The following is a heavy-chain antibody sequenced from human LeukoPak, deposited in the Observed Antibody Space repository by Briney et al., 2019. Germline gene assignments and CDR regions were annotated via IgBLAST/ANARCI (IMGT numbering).Heavy chain of an antibody. D-gene: IGHD1-26*01. Sequence: SETLSLTCTVSGGSISSYYWSWIRQPPGKGREGIGSIYYSGSTYYNPSLKSRVTISVDTSKNQFSLKLSSVTAADTAVYHCAGRSEWELRVFDYWGQGTLVTVSS. V-gene: IGHV4-59*04. CDR2: IYYSGST. J-gene: IGHJ4*02. CDR1: GGSISSYY. CDR3: AGRSEWELRVFDY.